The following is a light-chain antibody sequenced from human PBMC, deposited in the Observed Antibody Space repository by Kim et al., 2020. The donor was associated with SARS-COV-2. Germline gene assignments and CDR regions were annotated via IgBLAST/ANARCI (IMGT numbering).Light chain of an antibody. Sequence: SYELTQPPSVSVAPGRTARITCGGDNIGSKSVHWYQQKPGQGPVMVVSYDSDRPSGIHERFSGSNSGNTATLIIRRVEAGDEADYYCQVWDNTSDQVVFGGGTQLTVL. J-gene: IGLJ2*01. V-gene: IGLV3-21*04. CDR3: QVWDNTSDQVV. CDR1: NIGSKS. CDR2: YDS.